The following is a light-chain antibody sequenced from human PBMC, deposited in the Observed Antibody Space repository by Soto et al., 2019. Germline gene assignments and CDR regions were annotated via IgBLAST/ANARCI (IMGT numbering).Light chain of an antibody. CDR2: ENN. CDR1: SSNIGNNY. CDR3: GTWDSSLSAVV. Sequence: QSVLTQPPSVSAAPGQKVTISCSGSSSNIGNNYVSWYQHLPGTAPKLLMYENNKRPSGIPDRFSGSKSGTSATLGITGLQTGDEADYYCGTWDSSLSAVVFGGGTKLTV. V-gene: IGLV1-51*02. J-gene: IGLJ2*01.